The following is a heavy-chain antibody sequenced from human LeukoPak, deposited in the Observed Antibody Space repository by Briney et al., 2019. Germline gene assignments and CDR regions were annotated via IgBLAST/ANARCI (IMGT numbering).Heavy chain of an antibody. CDR2: ISSSSSYI. J-gene: IGHJ4*02. Sequence: GGSLRLSCAASGFTFSSYSMNWVRQAPGKGLEWVSSISSSSSYIYYADSVKGRFTISRDNAKNSLYLQMNSLRAEDTAVYYCARDLGVVVKTSYYFDYWGQGTLVTASS. V-gene: IGHV3-21*01. CDR3: ARDLGVVVKTSYYFDY. D-gene: IGHD3-22*01. CDR1: GFTFSSYS.